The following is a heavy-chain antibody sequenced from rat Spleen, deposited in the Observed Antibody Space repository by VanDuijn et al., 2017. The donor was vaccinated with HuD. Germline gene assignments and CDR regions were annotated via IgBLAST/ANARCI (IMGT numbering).Heavy chain of an antibody. CDR3: ARHNNYLNWFTY. D-gene: IGHD1-10*01. Sequence: EVQLVESGGGLVQPGRSMKLSCAASGFTFSNYYMAWVRQAPTKGLAWVASISTGGGNTYYRDSVKGRFTISRDNAKSTLYLQMDSLRSEDTATYYCARHNNYLNWFTYWGQGTLVTVSS. CDR1: GFTFSNYY. V-gene: IGHV5-25*01. J-gene: IGHJ3*01. CDR2: ISTGGGNT.